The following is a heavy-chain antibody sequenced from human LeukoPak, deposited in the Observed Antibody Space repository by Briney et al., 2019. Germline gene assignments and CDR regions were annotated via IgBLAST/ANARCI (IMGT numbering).Heavy chain of an antibody. CDR3: ARRLGSYCSNWYFDY. J-gene: IGHJ4*02. D-gene: IGHD6-13*01. V-gene: IGHV4-59*08. Sequence: PSETLSLTCTVSGGSISSYYWSWIRQPPGKGLEWIAYIYSSGSTNYNPSLKSRVTISIDTSKNQFSLKLSSVTAADTAVYYCARRLGSYCSNWYFDYWGQGTLVTVSP. CDR2: IYSSGST. CDR1: GGSISSYY.